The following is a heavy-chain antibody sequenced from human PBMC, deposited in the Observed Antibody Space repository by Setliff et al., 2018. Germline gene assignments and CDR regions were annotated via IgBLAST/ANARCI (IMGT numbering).Heavy chain of an antibody. CDR1: GGSISSYY. Sequence: SETLSLTCTVSGGSISSYYWSWIRQPPGKGLEWIGYIYYSGSTNYNPSPKSRVTISVDTSKNQFSLKLSSVTAADTAVYYCARGTMTTVTTWGQGTTVTVSS. V-gene: IGHV4-59*01. CDR3: ARGTMTTVTT. D-gene: IGHD4-4*01. CDR2: IYYSGST. J-gene: IGHJ6*02.